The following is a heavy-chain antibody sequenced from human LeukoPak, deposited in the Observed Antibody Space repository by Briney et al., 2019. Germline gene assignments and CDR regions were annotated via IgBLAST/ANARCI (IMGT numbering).Heavy chain of an antibody. CDR1: GFTVSSNY. Sequence: GGSLRLSCAAFGFTVSSNYMSWVRQAPGKGLEWVSVIYSGGSTYYADSVKGRFTISRDNSKNTLYLQMNSLRAEDTAVYYCARVLWNGDYPRFDYWGQGTLVTVSS. CDR3: ARVLWNGDYPRFDY. V-gene: IGHV3-66*01. CDR2: IYSGGST. J-gene: IGHJ4*02. D-gene: IGHD4-17*01.